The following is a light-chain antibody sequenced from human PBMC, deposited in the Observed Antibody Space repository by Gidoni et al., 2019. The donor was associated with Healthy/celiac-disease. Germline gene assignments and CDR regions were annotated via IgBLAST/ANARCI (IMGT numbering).Light chain of an antibody. V-gene: IGLV1-47*01. CDR1: SSNIGSNY. J-gene: IGLJ2*01. CDR3: AAWDDSLSGPLV. Sequence: QSVLTQPPSASGTPGQRVTISCSGSSSNIGSNYVYWYQQLPGTAPKLLIYRNNQRPSGVPDRCSGSKSGTSGSLAISGLRSEDEADYYCAAWDDSLSGPLVFGGGTKLTVL. CDR2: RNN.